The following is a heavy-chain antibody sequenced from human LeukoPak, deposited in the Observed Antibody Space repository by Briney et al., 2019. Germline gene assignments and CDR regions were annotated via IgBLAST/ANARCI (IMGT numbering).Heavy chain of an antibody. D-gene: IGHD2-2*01. CDR3: ARSARHLGYCSSTSCHDAFDI. CDR1: GYSFTSYW. Sequence: PGESLKISCKGSGYSFTSYWIGWVRQMPGKGLEWMGIIYPGDSDTRYSPSFQGQVTISADKSISTAYLQWSSLKASDTAMYYCARSARHLGYCSSTSCHDAFDIWGQGTMVTVSS. V-gene: IGHV5-51*03. CDR2: IYPGDSDT. J-gene: IGHJ3*02.